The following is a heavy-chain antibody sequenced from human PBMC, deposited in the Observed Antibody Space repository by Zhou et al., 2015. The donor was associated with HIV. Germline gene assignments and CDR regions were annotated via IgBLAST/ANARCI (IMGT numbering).Heavy chain of an antibody. J-gene: IGHJ4*02. V-gene: IGHV1-69*01. D-gene: IGHD3-3*01. Sequence: QVQLVQSGAEVKKPGSSVKVSCKASGGTFSSYAISWVRQAPGQGLEWVGGIIPIFGTTNYAQKFQGRVTITADESTSTAYMELSSLRSEDTAVYYCARVNFWSGYYDYWGQGTLVTVSS. CDR2: IIPIFGTT. CDR3: ARVNFWSGYYDY. CDR1: GGTFSSYA.